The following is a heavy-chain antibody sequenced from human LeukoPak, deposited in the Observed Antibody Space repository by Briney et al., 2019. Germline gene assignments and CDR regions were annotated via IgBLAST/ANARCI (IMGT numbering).Heavy chain of an antibody. V-gene: IGHV3-21*01. J-gene: IGHJ4*02. Sequence: GGSLRLSCAASGFTFSSYSMNWVRQAPGKGLEWVSSISSSSSYIYYADSVKGRFTISRDNAKNSVYLQMNSLRAEDTAVYYCARVWSSGYTKDYWGQGTLATVSS. CDR3: ARVWSSGYTKDY. D-gene: IGHD3-22*01. CDR2: ISSSSSYI. CDR1: GFTFSSYS.